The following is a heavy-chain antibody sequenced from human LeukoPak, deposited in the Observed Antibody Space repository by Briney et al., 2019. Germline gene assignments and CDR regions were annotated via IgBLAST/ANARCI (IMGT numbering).Heavy chain of an antibody. D-gene: IGHD1-1*01. J-gene: IGHJ5*01. CDR2: ISSSGGNT. CDR1: GFTFSSNA. CDR3: AKPSWNPGTDWFDS. Sequence: GGSLRLSCAVSGFTFSSNALSWVRQAPGKGLEWVSGISSSGGNTYYADSVKGRFTISRDNSNNTLFLQMHSLRAEDTAMYYCAKPSWNPGTDWFDSWGQGTLVTVSS. V-gene: IGHV3-23*01.